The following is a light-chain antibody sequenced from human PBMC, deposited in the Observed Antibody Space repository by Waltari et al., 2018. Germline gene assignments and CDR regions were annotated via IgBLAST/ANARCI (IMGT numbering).Light chain of an antibody. V-gene: IGKV3-20*01. CDR1: QIVTGDY. CDR2: AAS. Sequence: RASQIVTGDYLAWYQQKPGQAPRLLIYAASSRAAGIPDKFSGSGSGTDFALTISRLGPEDSAVYYCQQYGNSPPYSFGQGTKLEIK. CDR3: QQYGNSPPYS. J-gene: IGKJ2*03.